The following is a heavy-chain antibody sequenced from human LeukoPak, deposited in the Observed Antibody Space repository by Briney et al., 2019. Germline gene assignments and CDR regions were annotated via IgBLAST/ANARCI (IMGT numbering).Heavy chain of an antibody. D-gene: IGHD3-16*01. CDR3: ATDWGGWTT. V-gene: IGHV3-74*01. Sequence: GGSLRLSCAGSGFTLSNYLIHWVRQAPGKGLVWVSRITGDGSNTLYADSVQGRFTISRDNAKNTVYLQMNSLRAEDTAVYYCATDWGGWTTWGQGTLVTVSS. CDR2: ITGDGSNT. CDR1: GFTLSNYL. J-gene: IGHJ5*02.